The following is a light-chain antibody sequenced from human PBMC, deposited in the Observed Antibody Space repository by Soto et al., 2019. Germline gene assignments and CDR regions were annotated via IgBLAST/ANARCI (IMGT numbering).Light chain of an antibody. J-gene: IGKJ2*01. V-gene: IGKV3-15*01. CDR2: GAS. CDR3: QHYDNWPHT. CDR1: QNLSRN. Sequence: EVVLTQSPATLSVSPGERASLSCRASQNLSRNLAWYPHQPDQAPRILIYGASTRFTGIPARFSGSGSGTDFTLTISVLQCEDSAVYCCQHYDNWPHTFGQGTKLELK.